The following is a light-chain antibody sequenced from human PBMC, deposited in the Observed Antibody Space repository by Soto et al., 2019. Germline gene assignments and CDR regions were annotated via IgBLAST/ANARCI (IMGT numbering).Light chain of an antibody. Sequence: DIQMTQSPSPLSASVGDRVTITCRASQSISVWLAWFQQKPGNAPKHLIYKASTLESGVPSRFSGSGSGTEFTLTISSLQPDDSATYYCQQYNNRWTFGQGTKV. CDR2: KAS. CDR3: QQYNNRWT. CDR1: QSISVW. J-gene: IGKJ1*01. V-gene: IGKV1-5*03.